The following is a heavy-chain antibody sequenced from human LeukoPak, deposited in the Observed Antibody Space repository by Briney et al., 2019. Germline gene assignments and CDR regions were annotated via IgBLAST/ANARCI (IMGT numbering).Heavy chain of an antibody. J-gene: IGHJ4*02. Sequence: PGGSLRLSCAASGFTFSRYWMSWVRQAPGKGLEWVANIKKDGSEKYYVDSVKGRFTISRDNAKNSLYLQMNSLRAEDTAVYYCARKNRYGRYWGQGILVTVSS. V-gene: IGHV3-7*01. CDR3: ARKNRYGRY. CDR1: GFTFSRYW. CDR2: IKKDGSEK. D-gene: IGHD5-18*01.